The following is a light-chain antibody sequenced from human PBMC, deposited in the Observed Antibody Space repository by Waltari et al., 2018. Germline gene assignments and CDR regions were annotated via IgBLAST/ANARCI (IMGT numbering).Light chain of an antibody. Sequence: DIQMTQSPSSLSASVGDRVTITCRASQGLSGSLAWYQRKPGRAPKLLIYAASTLESGVPSRFSGSGSGTDYTLTINSLQPEDFATYYCQQYYSTPYTFGQGTKL. V-gene: IGKV1-NL1*01. CDR2: AAS. CDR1: QGLSGS. CDR3: QQYYSTPYT. J-gene: IGKJ2*01.